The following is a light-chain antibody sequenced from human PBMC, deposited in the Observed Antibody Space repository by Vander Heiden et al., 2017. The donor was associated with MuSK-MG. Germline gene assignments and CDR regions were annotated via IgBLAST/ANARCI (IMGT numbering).Light chain of an antibody. CDR3: QQYDSTPWT. Sequence: DIVMIQSPDSLAVSLGERATINCKSSQSVLYSSNNKNYLAWYQQKPGQPPKLLICWASTRESGVPDRFSGSGSGTDFTLTISSLQAEDVAVYYCQQYDSTPWTFGQGTKVEIK. J-gene: IGKJ1*01. CDR2: WAS. CDR1: QSVLYSSNNKNY. V-gene: IGKV4-1*01.